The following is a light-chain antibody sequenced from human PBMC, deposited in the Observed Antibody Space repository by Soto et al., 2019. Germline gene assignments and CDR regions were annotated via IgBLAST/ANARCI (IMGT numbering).Light chain of an antibody. CDR2: SNY. V-gene: IGLV1-44*01. Sequence: QSVLTQPPSASGTPGQRVTISCSGSSSNVGRYTVNWFQQLPGTAPTLPIYSNYQRPSGVPDRFSGSKSGTSASLAISGLQSEDEADYYCAAWDDSLNGYVFGSGTKLTVL. CDR3: AAWDDSLNGYV. CDR1: SSNVGRYT. J-gene: IGLJ1*01.